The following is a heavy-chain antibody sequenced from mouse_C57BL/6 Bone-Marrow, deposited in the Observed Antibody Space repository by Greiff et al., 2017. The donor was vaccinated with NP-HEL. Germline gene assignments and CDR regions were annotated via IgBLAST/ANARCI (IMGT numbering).Heavy chain of an antibody. CDR2: IDPENGDT. V-gene: IGHV14-4*01. CDR1: GFNIKDDY. CDR3: TTSGYYGSRGGFDY. D-gene: IGHD1-1*01. J-gene: IGHJ2*01. Sequence: VQLQQSGAELVRPGASVKLSCTASGFNIKDDYMHWVKQRPEQGLEWIGWIDPENGDTEYASKFQGKATITADTSSNTAYLQLSSLTSEDTAVYYCTTSGYYGSRGGFDYWGQGTTLTVSS.